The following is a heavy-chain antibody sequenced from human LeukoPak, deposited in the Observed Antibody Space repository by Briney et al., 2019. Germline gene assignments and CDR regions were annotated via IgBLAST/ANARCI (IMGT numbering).Heavy chain of an antibody. CDR3: ARDRSDTPVGY. V-gene: IGHV3-53*01. CDR2: IYSGGST. D-gene: IGHD1-26*01. CDR1: GFTVSSNY. J-gene: IGHJ4*02. Sequence: GGSLRLSCAASGFTVSSNYMSWVRQAPGKGLEWVSVIYSGGSTYYADSVKGRFTISRDNSKNTLYLQMNSLRAEDTAVYYCARDRSDTPVGYRGQGTLVTVSS.